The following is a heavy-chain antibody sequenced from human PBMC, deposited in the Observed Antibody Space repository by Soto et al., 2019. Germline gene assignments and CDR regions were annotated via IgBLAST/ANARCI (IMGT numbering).Heavy chain of an antibody. J-gene: IGHJ6*02. D-gene: IGHD2-2*02. CDR2: ISYDGSNK. CDR1: GFTFSSYA. V-gene: IGHV3-30-3*01. CDR3: ARGYCSSTSCYTGGFYYYYYGMDV. Sequence: GGSLRLSCAASGFTFSSYAMHWVRQAPGKGLEWVAVISYDGSNKYYADSAKGRFTISRDNSKNTLYLQMNSLRAEDTAVYYCARGYCSSTSCYTGGFYYYYYGMDVWGQGTTVTVSS.